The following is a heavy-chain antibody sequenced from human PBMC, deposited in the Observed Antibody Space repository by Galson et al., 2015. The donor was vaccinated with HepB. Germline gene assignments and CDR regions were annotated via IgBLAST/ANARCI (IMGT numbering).Heavy chain of an antibody. D-gene: IGHD1-26*01. CDR2: ISGSGGST. CDR1: GFTFSSYA. J-gene: IGHJ3*02. CDR3: AKGVSWELLPGDAFDI. V-gene: IGHV3-23*01. Sequence: SLRLSCAASGFTFSSYAMSWVRQAPGKGLEWVSAISGSGGSTYYADSVKGRFTISRDNSKNTLYLQMNSLRAEDTAVYYCAKGVSWELLPGDAFDIWGQGTMVTVSS.